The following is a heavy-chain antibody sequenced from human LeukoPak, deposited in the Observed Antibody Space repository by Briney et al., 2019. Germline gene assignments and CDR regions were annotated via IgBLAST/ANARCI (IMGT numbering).Heavy chain of an antibody. CDR3: AREVATIWDYFDY. V-gene: IGHV3-66*01. D-gene: IGHD5-12*01. CDR1: GFTVSSNY. CDR2: IYSGGST. J-gene: IGHJ4*02. Sequence: GGSLRLSCAASGFTVSSNYMSWVRQAPGKGLEWVSVIYSGGSTYYADSVKGRFTISRDNSKNTLYLQMNSLRAEDTAVYYCAREVATIWDYFDYWGQGTLVTVPS.